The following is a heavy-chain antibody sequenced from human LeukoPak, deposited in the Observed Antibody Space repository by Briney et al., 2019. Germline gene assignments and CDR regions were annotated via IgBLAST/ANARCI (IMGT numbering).Heavy chain of an antibody. V-gene: IGHV4-34*01. CDR3: ARKVDGPRWFDP. Sequence: SETLSLTCAVYGGSFSGYYWSWIRQPPGKGLEWIGEINHSGSTNYNPSLKSRVTISVDTSKNQFSLKLSSVTAADTAVYYCARKVDGPRWFDPWGQGTLVTVSS. CDR2: INHSGST. CDR1: GGSFSGYY. J-gene: IGHJ5*02.